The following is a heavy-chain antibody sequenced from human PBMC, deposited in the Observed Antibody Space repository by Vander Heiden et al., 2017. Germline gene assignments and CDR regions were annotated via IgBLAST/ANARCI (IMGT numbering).Heavy chain of an antibody. CDR2: ISVSGDST. D-gene: IGHD3-22*01. CDR3: AKYYFDFTGYGSYFDY. CDR1: GFTFSTYA. J-gene: IGHJ4*02. V-gene: IGHV3-23*01. Sequence: VQPGGYLRLSCAASGFTFSTYAMSWVRQAPGKGLEWVSSISVSGDSTDYADSVKGRFTISRDNSKKTLYLQMNTLRADDTAIYHCAKYYFDFTGYGSYFDYWGQGTLVTVSS.